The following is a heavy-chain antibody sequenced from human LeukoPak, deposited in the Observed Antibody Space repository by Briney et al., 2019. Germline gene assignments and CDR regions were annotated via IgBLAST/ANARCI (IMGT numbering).Heavy chain of an antibody. CDR2: IYYSGRN. CDR1: GGSISSSSYY. V-gene: IGHV4-39*01. Sequence: PSETLSLTCTVSGGSISSSSYYWGWIRQPPGKGLEWIGSIYYSGRNYYNPSLKSRVTISVDTSKNQFSLKLSSVTAADTAVYYCARLGPPYYYDSSGPGGAFDIWGQGTMVTVSS. J-gene: IGHJ3*02. D-gene: IGHD3-22*01. CDR3: ARLGPPYYYDSSGPGGAFDI.